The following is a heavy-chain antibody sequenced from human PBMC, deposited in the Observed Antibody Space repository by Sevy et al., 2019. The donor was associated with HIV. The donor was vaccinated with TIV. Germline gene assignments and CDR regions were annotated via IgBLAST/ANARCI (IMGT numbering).Heavy chain of an antibody. V-gene: IGHV3-33*08. CDR2: IWFDGSNQ. CDR3: ARESGSDWYLDF. J-gene: IGHJ4*02. D-gene: IGHD6-19*01. Sequence: GGSLRLSCTASGFTFSSYAMNWVRQAPGKGLEWVAVIWFDGSNQYYADSVKGRFSISRDNSKNTVYLQMNSLRVDDTAVYYCARESGSDWYLDFWGQGTLVTVSS. CDR1: GFTFSSYA.